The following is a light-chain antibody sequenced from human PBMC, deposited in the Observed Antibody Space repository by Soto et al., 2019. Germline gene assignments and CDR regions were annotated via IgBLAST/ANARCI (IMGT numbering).Light chain of an antibody. J-gene: IGKJ2*01. CDR3: QHQYPYSPET. CDR1: QSVSMW. Sequence: DIQMTQSPSTLPASVGDRVTITCRASQSVSMWLAWYQQKPGKAPKLLIYRASSLESGVPSRFSGSGSGTEFTLTISNLQPDDFATYYCQHQYPYSPETFGQGTKLEIK. CDR2: RAS. V-gene: IGKV1-5*01.